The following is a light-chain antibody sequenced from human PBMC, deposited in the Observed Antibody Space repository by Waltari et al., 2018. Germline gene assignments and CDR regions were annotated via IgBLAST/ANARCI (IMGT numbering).Light chain of an antibody. V-gene: IGLV3-25*03. CDR1: ALPKQY. J-gene: IGLJ2*01. CDR2: KDR. Sequence: SYELTQPPSVSVSPGQTARLNCSGAALPKQYGYWYQQKSGQAPVLVIYKDRERPSGIPERFSGSSSGTTVTLTISGVQAEDEADYYCQSAGSSVTSVLFGGGTKLTVL. CDR3: QSAGSSVTSVL.